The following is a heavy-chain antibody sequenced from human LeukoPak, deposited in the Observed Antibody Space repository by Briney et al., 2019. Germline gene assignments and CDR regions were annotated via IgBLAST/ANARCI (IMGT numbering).Heavy chain of an antibody. Sequence: EPGGSLRLSCAASGFTFSNYYMSWIRQAPGKGLEWVSYISNGDGTIKYADSVKGRFTISRDNARNLLYLQMNSLRVEDTAIYYCARETTARDVWGKGTTVTVSS. V-gene: IGHV3-11*04. CDR3: ARETTARDV. D-gene: IGHD1-1*01. J-gene: IGHJ6*04. CDR1: GFTFSNYY. CDR2: ISNGDGTI.